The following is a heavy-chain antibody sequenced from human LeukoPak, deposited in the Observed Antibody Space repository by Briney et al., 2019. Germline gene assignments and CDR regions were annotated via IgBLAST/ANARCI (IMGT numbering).Heavy chain of an antibody. V-gene: IGHV3-7*01. CDR3: VRDANWGSDY. D-gene: IGHD7-27*01. J-gene: IGHJ4*02. CDR2: INKDGSEK. CDR1: GFTFSSHW. Sequence: GGSLRLSCAASGFTFSSHWMRWARQAPGKGLEWVADINKDGSEKKYVDSVKGRFSISRDNAKNSLYLQMNSLRADDTAVYYCVRDANWGSDYWGQGTLVTVSS.